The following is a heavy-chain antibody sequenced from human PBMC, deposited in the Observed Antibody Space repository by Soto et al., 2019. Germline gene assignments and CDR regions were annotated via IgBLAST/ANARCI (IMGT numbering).Heavy chain of an antibody. CDR2: MNPKSGQK. J-gene: IGHJ5*02. Sequence: GSVKVSCKASGYSFSSYDMNWVRQAPGQGLELMGWMNPKSGQKNYAPRFQGRVSMTVNTSISTAYMELSSLTSEDTAMYYCARDIGPALDWFGPWGQGTLVTVYS. CDR3: ARDIGPALDWFGP. D-gene: IGHD2-2*01. CDR1: GYSFSSYD. V-gene: IGHV1-8*01.